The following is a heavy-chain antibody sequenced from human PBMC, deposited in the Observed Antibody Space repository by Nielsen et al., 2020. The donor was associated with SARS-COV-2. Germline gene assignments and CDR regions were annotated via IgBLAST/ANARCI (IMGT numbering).Heavy chain of an antibody. Sequence: GGSLRLSCAASGFTFSSYAMHWVRQAPGKGLEWVAVISYDGSNKYYADSVKGRFTISRDNSKNTLYLQMNSLRAEDTAVYYCAREGGSSGYTDYWGQGTLVTVSS. D-gene: IGHD2-2*02. V-gene: IGHV3-30*04. J-gene: IGHJ4*02. CDR1: GFTFSSYA. CDR3: AREGGSSGYTDY. CDR2: ISYDGSNK.